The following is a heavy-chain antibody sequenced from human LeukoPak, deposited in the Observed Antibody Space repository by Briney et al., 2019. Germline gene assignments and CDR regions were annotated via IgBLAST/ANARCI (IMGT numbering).Heavy chain of an antibody. J-gene: IGHJ4*02. CDR1: GGSFSGSY. CDR3: ESGVGDVWGGYSYTPLGY. CDR2: INHRGST. D-gene: IGHD3-16*02. V-gene: IGHV4-34*01. Sequence: SETLSLTCAVHGGSFSGSYWSWIRQPPGKGLEWIGEINHRGSTNYNPSLKSRVTISVDTSKNEFSLKLSYVNGVDTDVYYCESGVGDVWGGYSYTPLGYWGQGTLVTVSS.